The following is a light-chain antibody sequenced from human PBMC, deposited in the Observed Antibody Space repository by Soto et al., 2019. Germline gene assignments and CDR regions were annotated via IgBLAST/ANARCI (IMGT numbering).Light chain of an antibody. CDR1: QSISSW. J-gene: IGKJ1*01. Sequence: DIQMTQSPSTLSASVGDRVTITCRASQSISSWLAWYQQKPGKAPNLLIYEAPRLESAVPSRFSGRASGTEFILTINGLQPDDFATDFCQPYSSYPETFGQGTKVEIK. V-gene: IGKV1-5*03. CDR3: QPYSSYPET. CDR2: EAP.